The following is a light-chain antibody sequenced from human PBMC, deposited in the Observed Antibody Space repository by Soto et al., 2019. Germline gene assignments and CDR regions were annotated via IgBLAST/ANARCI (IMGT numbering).Light chain of an antibody. J-gene: IGKJ1*01. V-gene: IGKV1-5*03. CDR2: KAS. CDR3: QHYNSYSEA. Sequence: DIQMTQSPSSVSASVGDRVTITCLASQDIRNDLGWYQQKPGKAPKLLIYKASTLKSGVPSRFSGSGSGTEFTLTISSLQPDDFATYYCQHYNSYSEAFGQGTKVDIK. CDR1: QDIRND.